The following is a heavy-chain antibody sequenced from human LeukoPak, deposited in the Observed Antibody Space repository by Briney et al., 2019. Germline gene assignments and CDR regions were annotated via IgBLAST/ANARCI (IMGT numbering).Heavy chain of an antibody. D-gene: IGHD2-21*01. Sequence: ASVKVSCKASGYTFTGYYMHWVRQAPGQGLEWMGWINPNSGGTNYAQKFQGRVTTTRDTSISTAYMELSRLRSDDTAVYDCASHPGVIKTYDAFDIWGQGTMVTVSS. CDR2: INPNSGGT. CDR1: GYTFTGYY. CDR3: ASHPGVIKTYDAFDI. V-gene: IGHV1-2*02. J-gene: IGHJ3*02.